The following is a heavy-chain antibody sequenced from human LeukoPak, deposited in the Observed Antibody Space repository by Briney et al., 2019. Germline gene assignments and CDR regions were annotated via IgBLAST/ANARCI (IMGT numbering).Heavy chain of an antibody. D-gene: IGHD2-2*01. CDR2: INSDGSST. CDR3: ARVMADIVVVPAAMLYYYYYMDV. J-gene: IGHJ6*03. CDR1: GFTFSSYW. Sequence: GGSLRLSCAASGFTFSSYWMHWVRQAPGKGLVWVSRINSDGSSTSYADSVKGRFTISRDNAKNTLYLQMNSLRAEDTAVYYCARVMADIVVVPAAMLYYYYYMDVWGKGATVTVSS. V-gene: IGHV3-74*01.